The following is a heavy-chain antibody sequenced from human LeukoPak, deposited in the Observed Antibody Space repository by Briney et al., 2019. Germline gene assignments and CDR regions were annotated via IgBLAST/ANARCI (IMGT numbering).Heavy chain of an antibody. CDR2: IYHNGTL. CDR3: ATAPILRGEGGEHYKYGMDV. D-gene: IGHD2-2*02. CDR1: GFTFSSYGM. Sequence: GSLRLSCAASGFTFSSYGMHWVRQSPGKGLEWIGEIYHNGTLNYNPSLKSRVTISADSFKNHFSLKLTSVTAADTAVYYCATAPILRGEGGEHYKYGMDVWGQGTTVIVSS. V-gene: IGHV4-4*02. J-gene: IGHJ6*02.